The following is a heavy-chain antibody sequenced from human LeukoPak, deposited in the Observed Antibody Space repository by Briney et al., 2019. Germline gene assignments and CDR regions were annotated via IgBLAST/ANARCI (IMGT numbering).Heavy chain of an antibody. V-gene: IGHV4-59*01. J-gene: IGHJ3*02. D-gene: IGHD5-12*01. Sequence: SETLSLSCSVSGASTSHFYWNWIWQPPGKGLEWIGYMHNSGSSKHSPSLTSRVTISIDTSKNQFSLQLTSVTAADTAIYYCARSAEWLRNAFDIWGQGTMVSVSS. CDR2: MHNSGSS. CDR1: GASTSHFY. CDR3: ARSAEWLRNAFDI.